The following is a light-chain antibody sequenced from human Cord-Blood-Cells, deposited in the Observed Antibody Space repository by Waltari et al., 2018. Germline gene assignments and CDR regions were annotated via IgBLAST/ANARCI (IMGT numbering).Light chain of an antibody. V-gene: IGKV3-15*01. CDR1: QSVRSN. CDR3: QQYNNWPPYT. Sequence: EIVMPQSPATLSASPGERATLPCRASQSVRSNLAWYQQKPGQAPRLLIYGASTRATGIPARFSGSGSGTEFTLTISSLQSEDFAVYYCQQYNNWPPYTFGQGTKLEIK. J-gene: IGKJ2*01. CDR2: GAS.